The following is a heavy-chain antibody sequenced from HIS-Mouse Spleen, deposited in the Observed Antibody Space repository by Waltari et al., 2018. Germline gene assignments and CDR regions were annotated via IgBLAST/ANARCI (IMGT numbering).Heavy chain of an antibody. CDR3: ARAYYYGSGSYYKGYFDY. D-gene: IGHD3-10*01. V-gene: IGHV4-39*07. CDR1: GGSISSSSYY. CDR2: IYYSGST. Sequence: QLQLQESGPGLVKPSETRSLTCTVSGGSISSSSYYWGWIRQPPGKGLEWIGSIYYSGSTYYNPSLKSRVTISVDTSKNQFSLKLSSVTAADTAVYYCARAYYYGSGSYYKGYFDYWGQGTLVTVSS. J-gene: IGHJ4*02.